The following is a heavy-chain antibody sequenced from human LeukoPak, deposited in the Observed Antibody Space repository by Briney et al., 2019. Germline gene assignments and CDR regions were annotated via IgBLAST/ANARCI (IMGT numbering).Heavy chain of an antibody. D-gene: IGHD3/OR15-3a*01. CDR1: GGSFSGYY. Sequence: SETLSLTCAVYGGSFSGYYWSWIRQPPGKGLEWIGEINHSGSTNYNPSLKSRVTISVDTSKNQFSLKLSSVTAADTAVYYCARDAGTGDYAYWGQGTLVTVSS. V-gene: IGHV4-34*01. CDR3: ARDAGTGDYAY. J-gene: IGHJ4*02. CDR2: INHSGST.